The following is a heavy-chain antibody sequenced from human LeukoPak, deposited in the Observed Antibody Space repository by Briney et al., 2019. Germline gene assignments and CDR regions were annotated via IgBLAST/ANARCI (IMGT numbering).Heavy chain of an antibody. CDR3: AKNTQWLAQNY. V-gene: IGHV3-23*01. J-gene: IGHJ4*02. Sequence: GGTLRLSCAASGFTFSSYGMSWVRQAPGKGLEWVSAISGSGGSTYYADSVKGRFTISRDNSKNTLYLQMNSLRAEDTAVYYCAKNTQWLAQNYWGQGTLVTVSS. CDR2: ISGSGGST. D-gene: IGHD6-19*01. CDR1: GFTFSSYG.